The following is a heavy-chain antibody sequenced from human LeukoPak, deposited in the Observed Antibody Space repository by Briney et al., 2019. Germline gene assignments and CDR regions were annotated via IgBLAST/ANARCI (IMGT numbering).Heavy chain of an antibody. CDR1: GFTFSIYG. D-gene: IGHD2-15*01. CDR3: AKGPRPSHCSGGSCYGYFDY. Sequence: GGSLRLSCAASGFTFSIYGMHWVRQAPGKGLEWVAFIRYDGSNKYYADSVKGRFTISRDNSKNTLYLQMNSLRAEDTAVYYCAKGPRPSHCSGGSCYGYFDYWGQGTLVTVSS. V-gene: IGHV3-30*02. J-gene: IGHJ4*02. CDR2: IRYDGSNK.